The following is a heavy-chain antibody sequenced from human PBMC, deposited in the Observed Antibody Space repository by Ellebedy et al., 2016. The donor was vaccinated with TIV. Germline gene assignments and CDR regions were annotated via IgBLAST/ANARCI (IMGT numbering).Heavy chain of an antibody. CDR1: GYTFTSYY. V-gene: IGHV1-46*01. CDR2: INPSGGST. Sequence: AASVKVSCKASGYTFTSYYMHWVRQAPGQGLEWMGIINPSGGSTSYAQKFQGRVTMTTDTSTSTAYMELSSLRSEDTAVYYCARAGYSSGWFGYWGQGTLVTVSS. CDR3: ARAGYSSGWFGY. D-gene: IGHD6-19*01. J-gene: IGHJ5*01.